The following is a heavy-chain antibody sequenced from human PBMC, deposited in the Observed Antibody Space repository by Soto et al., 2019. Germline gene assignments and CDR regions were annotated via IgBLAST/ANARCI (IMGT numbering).Heavy chain of an antibody. CDR1: GFTFSSYW. V-gene: IGHV3-7*01. D-gene: IGHD6-19*01. CDR2: IKQDGSEK. J-gene: IGHJ3*02. CDR3: AESGRAVDKNPPPQDDAFDI. Sequence: EVQLVESGGGWVQPGGSLRLSCAASGFTFSSYWMSWVRQAPGKGLEWVANIKQDGSEKYYVDSVKGRFTISRDNAKNSLDLQMNGLRAEDPGVYYCAESGRAVDKNPPPQDDAFDIWGQGTMVTVSS.